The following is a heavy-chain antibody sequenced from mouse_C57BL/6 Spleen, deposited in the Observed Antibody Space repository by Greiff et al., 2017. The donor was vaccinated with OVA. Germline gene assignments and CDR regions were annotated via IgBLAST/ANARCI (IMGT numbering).Heavy chain of an antibody. J-gene: IGHJ1*03. CDR3: ARRELVLRAVYFGV. Sequence: QVQLKESGAALVKPGASVKISCKASGYAFRSSWMYWVQQRPGKGLEWIGQIYPGDGDTNYTGKFKGKATLTADKSTSTAYMQLSSLTSEYSAVYFGARRELVLRAVYFGVWGTGATVTVSS. CDR1: GYAFRSSW. CDR2: IYPGDGDT. D-gene: IGHD1-1*01. V-gene: IGHV1-80*01.